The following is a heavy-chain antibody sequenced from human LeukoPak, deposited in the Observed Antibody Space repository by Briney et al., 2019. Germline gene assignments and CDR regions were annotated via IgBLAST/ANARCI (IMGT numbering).Heavy chain of an antibody. CDR2: IITNTGNP. CDR1: GYTFTSYA. CDR3: ASYYYYYGMDV. J-gene: IGHJ6*02. V-gene: IGHV7-4-1*02. Sequence: ASVKVSCKASGYTFTSYAMNWVRQAPGQGLEWMGWIITNTGNPTYAQGFTGRFVFSLDTSVSTAYLQISSLRAEDTAVYYCASYYYYYGMDVWGQRTTVTVSS.